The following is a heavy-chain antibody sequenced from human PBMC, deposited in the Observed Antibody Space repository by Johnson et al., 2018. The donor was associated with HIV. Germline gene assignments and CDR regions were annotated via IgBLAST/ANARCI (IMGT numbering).Heavy chain of an antibody. D-gene: IGHD2-2*01. CDR2: ISYDGSSK. CDR1: GFTFSSYG. CDR3: ARVTVATAAGGVPLDI. J-gene: IGHJ3*02. Sequence: SLRLSCAASGFTFSSYGMHWVRQAPGKGLEWVAVISYDGSSKYYSDSVRGRFTVSRDNSQRTLYLQMNSLRAEDTALYYCARVTVATAAGGVPLDIWGPGTMVTVSA. V-gene: IGHV3-30*03.